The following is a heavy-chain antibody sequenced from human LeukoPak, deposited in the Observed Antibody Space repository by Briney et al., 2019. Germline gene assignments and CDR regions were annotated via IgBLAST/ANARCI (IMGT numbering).Heavy chain of an antibody. Sequence: GGSLRLSCVVSRGTVSSTYRRCVRQAPGKGLEWVSVIYSGGGTYYADYVKGRFTISRDISKHKLYLQMNSLCAEDTAVYYCARDQMYSRHSYGYSDYWGQGTLVTVSS. CDR3: ARDQMYSRHSYGYSDY. D-gene: IGHD5-18*01. CDR1: RGTVSSTY. CDR2: IYSGGGT. J-gene: IGHJ4*02. V-gene: IGHV3-66*01.